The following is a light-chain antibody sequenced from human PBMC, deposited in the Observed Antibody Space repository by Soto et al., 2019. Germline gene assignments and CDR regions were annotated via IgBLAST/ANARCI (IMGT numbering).Light chain of an antibody. V-gene: IGKV2-28*01. CDR1: QSLLHSNGYNY. CDR3: MQALQTPLT. Sequence: DIVMTQSPLSLPVTPGEPASISCRSSQSLLHSNGYNYLDWYLQKPGQSPQLLIYLGSNRASGVPDRFSGSGSGTDLTLKISRVEAEDVGVYYCMQALQTPLTVGGGTKVDIK. J-gene: IGKJ4*01. CDR2: LGS.